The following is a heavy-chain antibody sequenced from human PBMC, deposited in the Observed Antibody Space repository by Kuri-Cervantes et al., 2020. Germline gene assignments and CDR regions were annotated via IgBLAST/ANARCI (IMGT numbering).Heavy chain of an antibody. Sequence: ASVKVSCKASGYTFTSYGISWVRQAPGQGLEWMGWISTYNGDTNYAQKLQGRVTMTTDTSTSTAYMELSSLRSEDTAVYYCARDKSTGVFDYWGQGTLVTVSS. V-gene: IGHV1-18*01. CDR3: ARDKSTGVFDY. J-gene: IGHJ4*02. CDR2: ISTYNGDT. CDR1: GYTFTSYG. D-gene: IGHD7-27*01.